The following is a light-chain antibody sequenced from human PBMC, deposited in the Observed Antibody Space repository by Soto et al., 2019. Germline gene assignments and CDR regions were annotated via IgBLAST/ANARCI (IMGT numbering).Light chain of an antibody. CDR2: EVN. CDR3: SSSAGSKNVV. CDR1: SSDVGGYNY. J-gene: IGLJ2*01. Sequence: QSVLTQPPSASGSPGQSVTISCTGTSSDVGGYNYVSWYQQYPGKAPKLMIYEVNKRPSGVPDRCSGSKSGNTASLTVSGLQAEDEADYYCSSSAGSKNVVFGGGTQLTAL. V-gene: IGLV2-8*01.